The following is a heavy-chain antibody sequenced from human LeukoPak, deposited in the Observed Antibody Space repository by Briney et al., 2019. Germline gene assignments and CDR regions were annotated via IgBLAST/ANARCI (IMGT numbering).Heavy chain of an antibody. CDR2: TYYSGST. D-gene: IGHD3-10*01. Sequence: SETLSLTCAVSGGSISSGGYSWSWIRQPPGKGLEWIGYTYYSGSTNYNPSLKSRVTISVDTSKNQFSLKLSSVTAADTAVYYCARVSDSGSYYPPGYYYGMDVWGQGTTVTVSS. CDR1: GGSISSGGYS. V-gene: IGHV4-61*08. CDR3: ARVSDSGSYYPPGYYYGMDV. J-gene: IGHJ6*02.